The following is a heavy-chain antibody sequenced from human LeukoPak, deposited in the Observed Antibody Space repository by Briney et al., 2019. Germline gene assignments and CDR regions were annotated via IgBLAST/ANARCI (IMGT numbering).Heavy chain of an antibody. D-gene: IGHD2-8*02. Sequence: ASVKVSCKASGYTFTSYGISWVRQAPGQGLEWMGWISAYNGNTNYAQKLQGRVTMTTDTSTSTAYMELRSLRSDDTAVYYCARDRNYLLGENWFDPWGQGTLVTVSS. V-gene: IGHV1-18*01. CDR2: ISAYNGNT. CDR3: ARDRNYLLGENWFDP. CDR1: GYTFTSYG. J-gene: IGHJ5*02.